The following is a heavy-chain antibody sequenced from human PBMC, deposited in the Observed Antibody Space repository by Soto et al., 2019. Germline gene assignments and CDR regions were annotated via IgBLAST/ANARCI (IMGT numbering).Heavy chain of an antibody. D-gene: IGHD1-26*01. J-gene: IGHJ4*02. CDR3: VKDMKWGGMTTIHYFDS. CDR2: ISSNSDTI. V-gene: IGHV3-9*01. CDR1: GFTIDDYA. Sequence: EVQLVESGGGLVQPGRSLRLSCAASGFTIDDYAMHWVRQVPGKGLEWVSGISSNSDTIDYADSVKGRFTISRENAKNSLFLQMNTLRPEDTALYYCVKDMKWGGMTTIHYFDSWGQGTLVTVSS.